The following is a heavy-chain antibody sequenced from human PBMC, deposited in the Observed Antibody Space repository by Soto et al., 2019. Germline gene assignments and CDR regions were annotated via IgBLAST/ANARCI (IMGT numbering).Heavy chain of an antibody. J-gene: IGHJ6*02. D-gene: IGHD2-8*02. Sequence: SVEVSCKASGGTFSIYGFSWVRQAPGQGPEWIGGIIPILTTPNYAQKFQGRVTIVADESTTTVYMGLSSLKFEDTAVYYCATPVGIAPTGEDGMDVWGQGTSVTVSS. CDR1: GGTFSIYG. V-gene: IGHV1-69*13. CDR2: IIPILTTP. CDR3: ATPVGIAPTGEDGMDV.